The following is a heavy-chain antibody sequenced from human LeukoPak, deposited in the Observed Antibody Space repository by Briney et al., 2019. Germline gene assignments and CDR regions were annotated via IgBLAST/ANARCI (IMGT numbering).Heavy chain of an antibody. CDR2: IYYSGST. CDR1: GDSFSSTNYY. Sequence: PSETLSLTCTVSGDSFSSTNYYWDWIRQPPGKGLEWIGSIYYSGSTYYNPSLKSRVTISVDTSKNQFSLKLSSVTAADTAVYYCARGVQWLVRGAFDIWGQGTMVTVSS. V-gene: IGHV4-39*07. CDR3: ARGVQWLVRGAFDI. J-gene: IGHJ3*02. D-gene: IGHD6-19*01.